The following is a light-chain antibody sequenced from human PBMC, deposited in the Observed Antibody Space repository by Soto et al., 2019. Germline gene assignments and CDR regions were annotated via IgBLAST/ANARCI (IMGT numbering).Light chain of an antibody. Sequence: DIQVTQSPSTLSASVGDRVTITCRASQSISSWLAWYQQKPGKAPKLLIYDASSLESGVPSRFSGSGSGTEFTLTISSLQPDDFATYYCQQYNSYWTFGQGTKGDIK. V-gene: IGKV1-5*01. CDR1: QSISSW. J-gene: IGKJ1*01. CDR2: DAS. CDR3: QQYNSYWT.